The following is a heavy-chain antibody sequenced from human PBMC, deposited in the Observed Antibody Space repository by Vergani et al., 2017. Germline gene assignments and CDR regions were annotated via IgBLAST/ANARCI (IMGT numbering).Heavy chain of an antibody. Sequence: QVQLVQSGSEVRKHGASVKVSCQVSGYSITELTIHWVRPAPGKGIEWMGGFDTEHGEVTFAHHIQGRVTMTEDITTDTAYMELSSLRPEDTALYYCAIETDYYDSSGYYLDYWGQGTLVTVSS. J-gene: IGHJ4*02. V-gene: IGHV1-24*01. CDR3: AIETDYYDSSGYYLDY. CDR1: GYSITELT. D-gene: IGHD3-22*01. CDR2: FDTEHGEV.